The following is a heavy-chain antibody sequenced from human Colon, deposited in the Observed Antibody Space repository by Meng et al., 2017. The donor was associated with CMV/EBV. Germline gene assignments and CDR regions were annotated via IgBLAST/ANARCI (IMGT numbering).Heavy chain of an antibody. CDR1: GFTFRSNS. V-gene: IGHV3-23*01. CDR3: AKRSTAMVS. CDR2: ISGSGDNT. D-gene: IGHD5-18*01. Sequence: GESLKISCAASGFTFRSNSMTWVRQTPGKGLEWVSSISGSGDNTYYADSVKGRFTISRDHSKNTLYLQMNSLRAEDTALYYCAKRSTAMVSWGQGTLVTVSS. J-gene: IGHJ4*02.